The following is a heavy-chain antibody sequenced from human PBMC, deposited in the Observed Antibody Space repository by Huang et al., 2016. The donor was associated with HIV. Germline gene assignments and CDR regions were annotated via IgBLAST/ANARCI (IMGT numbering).Heavy chain of an antibody. D-gene: IGHD1-7*01. CDR1: TFTFGAFW. CDR3: ATKTACMDI. Sequence: VESGGRSVQPGGSIKLSCGGSTFTFGAFWMSWVRRPRGKGLECVANIKQDESDKYYVDSVKSRFNISRDNARKVLFLEMDDLRVEDTAIYFGATKTACMDIWGQGTTVTVSS. CDR2: IKQDESDK. V-gene: IGHV3-7*01. J-gene: IGHJ6*02.